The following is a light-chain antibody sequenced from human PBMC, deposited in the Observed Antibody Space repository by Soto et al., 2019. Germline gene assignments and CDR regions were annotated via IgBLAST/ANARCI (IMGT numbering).Light chain of an antibody. CDR3: CAYAGGSVYVL. J-gene: IGLJ3*02. CDR2: EVT. Sequence: QSALTQPASVSGSPGQSIIISCTGTSGDVGSFNLVSWYQQHPGKAPHLLIYEVTKRPSGVSNRFSGSKSGNTASLTISGLQAEDEADYYCCAYAGGSVYVLFGGGTQLTVL. CDR1: SGDVGSFNL. V-gene: IGLV2-23*02.